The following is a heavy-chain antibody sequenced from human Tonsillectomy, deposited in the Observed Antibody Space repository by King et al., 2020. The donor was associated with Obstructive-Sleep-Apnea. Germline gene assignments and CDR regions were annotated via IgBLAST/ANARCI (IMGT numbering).Heavy chain of an antibody. D-gene: IGHD2-2*01. J-gene: IGHJ4*02. CDR1: GFTFSSSW. Sequence: VQLVESGGGLVQPGGSLRLSCVAYGFTFSSSWMSWVRQAPGKGLEWVANIKQDGSETYYVDSVTGRFTISRDNAKNSLYLQMNSLRAEDTAVYYCARDLYCSTIDCYQGSGVFDYWGQGSLVTVSS. CDR2: IKQDGSET. V-gene: IGHV3-7*03. CDR3: ARDLYCSTIDCYQGSGVFDY.